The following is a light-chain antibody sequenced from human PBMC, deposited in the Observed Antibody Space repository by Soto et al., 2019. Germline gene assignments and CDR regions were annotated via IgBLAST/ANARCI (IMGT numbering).Light chain of an antibody. CDR2: GAS. CDR3: QQRSNWPFLT. V-gene: IGKV3-11*02. Sequence: EIVLTQSPGTLSLSPGERATLSCRASQSVRSNLAWYQQKPGQAPRLFIFGASTRATNISARFSGSGSGRDFTLIISSLEPEDFAVYYCQQRSNWPFLTFGGGTKVDIK. CDR1: QSVRSN. J-gene: IGKJ4*01.